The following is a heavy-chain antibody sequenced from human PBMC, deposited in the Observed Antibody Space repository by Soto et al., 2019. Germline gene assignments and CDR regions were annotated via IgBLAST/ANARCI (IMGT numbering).Heavy chain of an antibody. D-gene: IGHD3-3*01. CDR1: GGSFSGYY. J-gene: IGHJ6*02. CDR3: ARGPTVLRFLEWPHYYYYYGMDV. Sequence: TSETRSLTCAVYGGSFSGYYWSWIRQPPGKGLEWIGEINHSGSTNYNPSLKSRVTISVDTSKNQFSLKLSSVTAADTAVYYCARGPTVLRFLEWPHYYYYYGMDVWGQGTTVTVSS. CDR2: INHSGST. V-gene: IGHV4-34*01.